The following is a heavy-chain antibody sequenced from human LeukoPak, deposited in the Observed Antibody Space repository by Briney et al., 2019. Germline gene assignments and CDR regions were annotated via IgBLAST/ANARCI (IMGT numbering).Heavy chain of an antibody. CDR1: GFTFSTCA. J-gene: IGHJ4*02. V-gene: IGHV3-21*05. CDR2: ISGDSSYT. Sequence: GGSLRLSCGASGFTFSTCAMNWVRQAPGKGLEWISYISGDSSYTRYADSVKGRFTVSRDNAKNSLYLQMNSLRAEDTAVYYCARLHSTAAAGTYDYWGQGTLVTVSS. D-gene: IGHD6-13*01. CDR3: ARLHSTAAAGTYDY.